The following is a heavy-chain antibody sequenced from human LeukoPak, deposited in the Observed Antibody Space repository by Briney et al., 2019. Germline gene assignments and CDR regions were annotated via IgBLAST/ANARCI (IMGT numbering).Heavy chain of an antibody. CDR1: RYTLTAFV. CDR3: PRGYSGRRDN. V-gene: IGHV1-8*01. Sequence: WASVRVSSTPSRYTLTAFVINGVRQAPGQGREWMGWMNPNRGNTGYVQSFQGRITITRDISIGTAYMELSNLTSHDPVIYYCPRGYSGRRDNWGEGTLVTVSA. CDR2: MNPNRGNT. J-gene: IGHJ4*02. D-gene: IGHD6-19*01.